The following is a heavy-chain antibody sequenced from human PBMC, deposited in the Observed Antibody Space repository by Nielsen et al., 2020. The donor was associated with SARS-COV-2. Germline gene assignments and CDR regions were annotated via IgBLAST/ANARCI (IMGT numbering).Heavy chain of an antibody. D-gene: IGHD3-3*01. V-gene: IGHV4-34*01. Sequence: SETLSLTCAVYDGSFSGYYWTWIRQPPGKGLEWVGDINHTGNTNYNPSLKSRVTLSVDTSKNQFSLKLSSVTAADTALYYCARLRDFDFPDYWGQGTLVTVSS. CDR1: DGSFSGYY. J-gene: IGHJ4*02. CDR2: INHTGNT. CDR3: ARLRDFDFPDY.